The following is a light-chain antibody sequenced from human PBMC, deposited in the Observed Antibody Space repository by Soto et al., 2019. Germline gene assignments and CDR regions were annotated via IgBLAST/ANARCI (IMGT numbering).Light chain of an antibody. CDR1: SSDVGGYNY. CDR2: DVS. Sequence: QSALTQPRSVPGSPGQSVTISCTGTSSDVGGYNYVSWYQQHPGKAPKLMIYDVSKRPSGVPDRFSGSKSGNTASLTISGLQAEDEADYYCSSYTSTSTLVVFGGGTKLTVL. J-gene: IGLJ2*01. V-gene: IGLV2-11*01. CDR3: SSYTSTSTLVV.